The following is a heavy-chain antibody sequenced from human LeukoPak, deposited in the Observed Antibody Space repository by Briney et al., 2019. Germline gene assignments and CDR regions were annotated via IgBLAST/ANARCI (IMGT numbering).Heavy chain of an antibody. CDR1: GGSISSSSYS. CDR2: IYYSGST. V-gene: IGHV4-39*07. D-gene: IGHD2-2*01. CDR3: ARDSGCSSTSCAWDY. Sequence: SETLSLTCTVSGGSISSSSYSWGWIRQPPGKGLEWIGSIYYSGSTYYNPSLKSRVTISVDTSKNQFSLKLSSVTAADTAVYYCARDSGCSSTSCAWDYWGQGTLVSVSS. J-gene: IGHJ4*02.